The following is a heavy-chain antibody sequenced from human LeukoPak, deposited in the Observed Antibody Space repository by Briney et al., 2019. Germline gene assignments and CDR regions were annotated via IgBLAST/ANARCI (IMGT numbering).Heavy chain of an antibody. J-gene: IGHJ4*02. D-gene: IGHD5-12*01. V-gene: IGHV1-8*02. CDR1: GYTFTSYG. Sequence: ASVKVSCKASGYTFTSYGISWVRQATGQGLEWMGWMSPYGGNTRYAQKFQARITMTRNTSASTAYMELSSLTSEDTAVYYCARTGSGYDYFYYFDYWGQGTLVTVSS. CDR3: ARTGSGYDYFYYFDY. CDR2: MSPYGGNT.